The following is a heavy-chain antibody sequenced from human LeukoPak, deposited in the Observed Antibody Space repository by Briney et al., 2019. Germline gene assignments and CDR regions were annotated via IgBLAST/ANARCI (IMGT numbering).Heavy chain of an antibody. CDR1: GFTFSAYG. CDR3: YAQAGS. CDR2: IAHDGSTH. Sequence: GGSLRLSCVASGFTFSAYGMHWVRQGPGKGRKWVAFIAHDGSTHYDVEFAKGRFTISRDNSKNTLFLQMTSLRIEDTAVYYCYAQAGSWGQGTLVTVSS. D-gene: IGHD2-2*01. J-gene: IGHJ4*02. V-gene: IGHV3-30*02.